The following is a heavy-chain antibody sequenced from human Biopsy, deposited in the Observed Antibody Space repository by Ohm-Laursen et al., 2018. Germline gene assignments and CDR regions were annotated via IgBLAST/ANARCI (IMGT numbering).Heavy chain of an antibody. V-gene: IGHV4-39*01. CDR2: IYYRGNT. Sequence: SDTLSLTCTVSGGSISSNYYYWGWIRQPPGKGLEWIGSIYYRGNTNYNPSLKSRVTISVDTSKNQFSLKLSSATAADTAVFYCARHGFQGYCTGGSCVDCWGQGALVTVSS. CDR1: GGSISSNYYY. J-gene: IGHJ4*02. D-gene: IGHD2-15*01. CDR3: ARHGFQGYCTGGSCVDC.